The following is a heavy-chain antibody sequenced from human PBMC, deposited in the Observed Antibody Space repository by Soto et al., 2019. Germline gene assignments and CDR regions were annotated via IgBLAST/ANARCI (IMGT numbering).Heavy chain of an antibody. D-gene: IGHD6-13*01. CDR2: IYYSGST. V-gene: IGHV4-39*01. J-gene: IGHJ6*02. CDR3: ARGEGLAAAGLYYYGMDV. CDR1: GGSISSCSYY. Sequence: SETLSLTCTVSGGSISSCSYYWGWIRQPPGKGLEWIGSIYYSGSTYYNPSLKSRVTISVDTSKNQFSLKLSSVTAADTAVYYCARGEGLAAAGLYYYGMDVWGQGTTVTVSS.